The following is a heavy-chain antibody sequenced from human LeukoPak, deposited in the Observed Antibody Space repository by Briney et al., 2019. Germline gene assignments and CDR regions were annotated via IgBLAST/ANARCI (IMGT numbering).Heavy chain of an antibody. Sequence: GGSLRLSCAASGFTFSSYGMHWVRQAPGKGLEWVAFIRYDGSYKYYADSVKGRFTISKDNYKNALYLQMNSLRAEDTAVYYCVKERGPFDAFDIWGQGTMVTVSS. J-gene: IGHJ3*02. CDR1: GFTFSSYG. CDR3: VKERGPFDAFDI. CDR2: IRYDGSYK. V-gene: IGHV3-30*02.